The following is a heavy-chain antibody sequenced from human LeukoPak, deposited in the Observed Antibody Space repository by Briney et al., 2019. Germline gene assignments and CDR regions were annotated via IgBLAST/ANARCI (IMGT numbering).Heavy chain of an antibody. V-gene: IGHV3-49*03. CDR2: IRSKAYGGTT. Sequence: PGGFLRLSCTASGFTFGDYTMSWFRQAPGKGLEWVGFIRSKAYGGTTEYAASVKGRFTISRDDSKSIAYLQMNSLKTEDTAVYYCTRSFVVVPAAVSGRGCFDYWGQGTLVTVSS. J-gene: IGHJ4*02. CDR1: GFTFGDYT. D-gene: IGHD2-2*01. CDR3: TRSFVVVPAAVSGRGCFDY.